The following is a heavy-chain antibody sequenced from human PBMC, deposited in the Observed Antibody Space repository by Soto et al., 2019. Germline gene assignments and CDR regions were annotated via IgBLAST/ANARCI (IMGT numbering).Heavy chain of an antibody. CDR3: AKDQYGASYYYYYYMDV. J-gene: IGHJ6*03. CDR2: ISGSGGST. D-gene: IGHD1-26*01. V-gene: IGHV3-23*01. CDR1: GFTFSSYA. Sequence: GGSLRLSCAASGFTFSSYAMSWVRQAPGKGLEWVSAISGSGGSTYYADSVKGRFTISRDNSKNTLYLQMNSLRAEDTAVYYCAKDQYGASYYYYYYMDVWGKGTTVTLSS.